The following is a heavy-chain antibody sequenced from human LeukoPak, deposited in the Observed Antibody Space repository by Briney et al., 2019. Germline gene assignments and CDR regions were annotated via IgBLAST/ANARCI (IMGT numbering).Heavy chain of an antibody. Sequence: PGGSLRLSCAASGFSFSDYSMTWVRQAPGKALEWDSSISGNSFHIFYADSVKGRFTISRDNAYKSLYLQLNSLRAEDTAVYYCASGTIVGARGADNWGQGTLVTVSS. V-gene: IGHV3-21*01. CDR1: GFSFSDYS. J-gene: IGHJ4*02. CDR3: ASGTIVGARGADN. CDR2: ISGNSFHI. D-gene: IGHD1-26*01.